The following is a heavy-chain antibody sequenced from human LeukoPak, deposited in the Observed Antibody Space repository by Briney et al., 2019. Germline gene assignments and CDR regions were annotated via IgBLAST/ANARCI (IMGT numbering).Heavy chain of an antibody. J-gene: IGHJ4*02. V-gene: IGHV4-4*07. CDR2: IYISGSN. CDR1: GGSIISYY. CDR3: ARDRGTWNADGFDY. Sequence: SETLSLTCTVSGGSIISYYLIWIRQPAGKGLEGIGRIYISGSNNYNPSLKSGVTISFNTSKNQLSLKLSSVTAADTAVYYCARDRGTWNADGFDYWGQGTLVTVSS. D-gene: IGHD1-1*01.